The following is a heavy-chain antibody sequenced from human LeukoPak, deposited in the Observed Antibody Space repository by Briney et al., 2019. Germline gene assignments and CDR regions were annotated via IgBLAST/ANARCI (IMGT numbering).Heavy chain of an antibody. J-gene: IGHJ3*02. Sequence: PSETLSLTCTVSGGSISSYYWSWIRQPPRKGPEWIGYIYYSGSTNYNPFLKSRVTISVDTSKNQFSLKLSSVTAADTAVYYCARDRDGFNGGAFDIWGQGTMVTVSS. CDR3: ARDRDGFNGGAFDI. V-gene: IGHV4-59*01. CDR2: IYYSGST. CDR1: GGSISSYY. D-gene: IGHD5-24*01.